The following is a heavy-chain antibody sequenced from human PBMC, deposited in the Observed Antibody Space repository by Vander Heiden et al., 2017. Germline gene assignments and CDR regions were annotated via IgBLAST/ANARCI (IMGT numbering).Heavy chain of an antibody. D-gene: IGHD3-3*02. J-gene: IGHJ5*02. V-gene: IGHV3-74*01. CDR1: GFTFSHYW. CDR2: IDSDGSST. CDR3: VRDSPPFTP. Sequence: EVQLAESGGGLVQPGGSLTLSCAASGFTFSHYWMHWVRQAPGKGLVWVSRIDSDGSSTSYADAVKGRFTISRDNAKNRVYLQMNSLSAEDTAVYYCVRDSPPFTPWGQGTLVTVSS.